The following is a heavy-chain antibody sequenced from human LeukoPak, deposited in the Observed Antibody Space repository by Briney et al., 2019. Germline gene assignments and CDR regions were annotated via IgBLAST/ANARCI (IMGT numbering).Heavy chain of an antibody. CDR3: AKGGGRYYGSGSYRYYYYYMDV. CDR1: GFTFSSYG. V-gene: IGHV3-30*02. J-gene: IGHJ6*03. Sequence: GGSLGLSCAASGFTFSSYGMHWVRQAPGKGLEWVAFIRYDGSNKYYADSVKGRFTISRDNSKNTLYLQMNSLRAEDTAVYYCAKGGGRYYGSGSYRYYYYYMDVWGKGTTVTISS. CDR2: IRYDGSNK. D-gene: IGHD3-10*01.